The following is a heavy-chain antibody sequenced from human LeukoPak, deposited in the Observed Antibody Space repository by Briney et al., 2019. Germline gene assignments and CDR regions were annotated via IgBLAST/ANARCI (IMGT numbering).Heavy chain of an antibody. CDR2: MNPNSGNT. CDR1: GYAFTSYD. J-gene: IGHJ4*02. D-gene: IGHD2-15*01. CDR3: ATELRHQDY. Sequence: ASVKVSCKASGYAFTSYDINWVRQATGQGPEWMGYMNPNSGNTGSAQKFQGRVTMTRDTSISTAYMELSSLRSEDTAVYYCATELRHQDYWGQGTLVTVSS. V-gene: IGHV1-8*01.